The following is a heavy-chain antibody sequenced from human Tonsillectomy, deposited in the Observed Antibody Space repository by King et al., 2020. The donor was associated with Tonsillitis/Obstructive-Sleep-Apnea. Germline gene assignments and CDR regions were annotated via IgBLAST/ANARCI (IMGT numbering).Heavy chain of an antibody. Sequence: MQLVQSGAEVKKPGESLKISCKGSGYSFTSYWIGWVRQMPGKGLEWMGIIYPGDSDTRYSPSFQGQVTISADKSISTAYLQWSSLKASDTAMYYFARQAGIVPAAMAPHDAFDIWGQGTMVTVSS. J-gene: IGHJ3*02. CDR2: IYPGDSDT. V-gene: IGHV5-51*01. CDR3: ARQAGIVPAAMAPHDAFDI. D-gene: IGHD2-2*01. CDR1: GYSFTSYW.